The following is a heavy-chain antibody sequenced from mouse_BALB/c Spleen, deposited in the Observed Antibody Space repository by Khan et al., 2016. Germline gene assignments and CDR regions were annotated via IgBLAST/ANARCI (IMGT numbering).Heavy chain of an antibody. J-gene: IGHJ2*01. V-gene: IGHV3-2*02. CDR1: GYSITNDYA. CDR3: ARYYDYYFDY. D-gene: IGHD2-4*01. Sequence: EVQLQESGPGLVKPSQSLSLTCTVTGYSITNDYAWNWIRQFPGNKLEWMGYISYSGSTSYNPSLKSRISITRDTSKNQFFLQLNSVTTEDTATYYCARYYDYYFDYWGQGTTLTVSS. CDR2: ISYSGST.